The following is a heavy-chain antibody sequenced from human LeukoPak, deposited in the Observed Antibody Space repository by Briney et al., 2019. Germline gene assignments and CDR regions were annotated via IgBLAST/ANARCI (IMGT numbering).Heavy chain of an antibody. CDR1: GFTVGGNY. J-gene: IGHJ6*02. Sequence: GGSLRLSCVVSGFTVGGNYMNWVRQAPGKGLEWVSVIQTGGSTYYADSVKGRFIISRDNSKNTLYLQMNSLRAEDTAVYYCASESDYYYGMDVWGQGTTVTVSS. V-gene: IGHV3-66*01. CDR3: ASESDYYYGMDV. CDR2: IQTGGST.